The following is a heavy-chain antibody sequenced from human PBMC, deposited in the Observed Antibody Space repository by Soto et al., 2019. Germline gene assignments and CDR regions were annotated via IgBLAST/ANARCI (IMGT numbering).Heavy chain of an antibody. CDR1: GASVSSAGYY. J-gene: IGHJ6*02. CDR2: FYYSGST. CDR3: AINADV. Sequence: PSETLSLTCTVSGASVSSAGYYWSWIRQPPGKGLEWIGYFYYSGSTNYNPSLESRVTVSVDTSKNQLSLKLSSVIAADSAVYYCAINADVWGQGTTVTVS. V-gene: IGHV4-61*08.